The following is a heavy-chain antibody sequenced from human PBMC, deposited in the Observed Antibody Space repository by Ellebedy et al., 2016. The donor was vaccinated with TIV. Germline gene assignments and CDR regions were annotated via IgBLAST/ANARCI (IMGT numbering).Heavy chain of an antibody. J-gene: IGHJ4*02. CDR3: ARYTVGIAKRVFDY. V-gene: IGHV4-59*01. CDR2: IYFSGTT. CDR1: GGSMHGYF. Sequence: MPSETLSLTCTVSGGSMHGYFWSWIRQSPGRGLELIGYIYFSGTTFYNPSLESRVTISVDTSKSQFSLNLNSVTVADTAVYHCARYTVGIAKRVFDYWGRGALVTVSS. D-gene: IGHD2-21*01.